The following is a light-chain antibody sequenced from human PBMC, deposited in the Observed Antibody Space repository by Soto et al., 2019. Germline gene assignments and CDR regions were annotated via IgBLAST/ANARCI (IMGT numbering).Light chain of an antibody. CDR3: QQYYSPPVT. CDR2: WAS. V-gene: IGKV4-1*01. J-gene: IGKJ4*01. Sequence: DIVMTQAPDSLAVSLGERATINFKSSQSVLYSSNNKNYLACYQQKPGQPPKLLIYWASTRQFGVPDRFSGSGSGTDFTLIISSLQAEDVGIYYCQQYYSPPVTFGGGTKVEIK. CDR1: QSVLYSSNNKNY.